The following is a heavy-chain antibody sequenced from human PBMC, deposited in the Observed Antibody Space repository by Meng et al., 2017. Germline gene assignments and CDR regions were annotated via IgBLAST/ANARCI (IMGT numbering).Heavy chain of an antibody. D-gene: IGHD6-19*01. V-gene: IGHV3-30*01. J-gene: IGHJ4*02. CDR3: ARSSGYLDY. CDR2: ISYDGSNK. CDR1: GFIFSSYA. Sequence: QVQLVESGGGVVQPGRSLRLSCAASGFIFSSYAMHWVRQAPGKGLEWVAVISYDGSNKYYADSVKGRFTISRDNSKNTLYLQMNSLRAEDTAVYYCARSSGYLDYWGQGTLVTVSS.